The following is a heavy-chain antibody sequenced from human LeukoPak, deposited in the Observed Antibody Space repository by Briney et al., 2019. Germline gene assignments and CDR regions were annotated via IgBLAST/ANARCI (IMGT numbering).Heavy chain of an antibody. CDR2: IYWNVGST. V-gene: IGHV3-20*04. Sequence: GGSLRLSCAASGFTFDDYGMGWLRQAPGEGQGRVSGIYWNVGSTGSADSVKGRLTISRDNAKNSLYLQINSLRAEDTALYYCAREIAWNPGNWFDPWGQGTLVTVSS. CDR3: AREIAWNPGNWFDP. CDR1: GFTFDDYG. D-gene: IGHD1-1*01. J-gene: IGHJ5*02.